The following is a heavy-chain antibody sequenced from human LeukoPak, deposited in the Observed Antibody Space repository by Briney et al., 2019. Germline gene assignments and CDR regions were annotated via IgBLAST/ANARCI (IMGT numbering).Heavy chain of an antibody. CDR1: GYTFTGYY. Sequence: ASVKVSCKASGYTFTGYYMHWVRQVPGQGLEWMGWINPNSGGTNYAQKFQGRVTMTRDTSISTAYMELSRLGSDDTAVYYCARDPYGGTYFDYWGQGTLVTVSS. CDR2: INPNSGGT. V-gene: IGHV1-2*02. CDR3: ARDPYGGTYFDY. D-gene: IGHD2-21*01. J-gene: IGHJ4*02.